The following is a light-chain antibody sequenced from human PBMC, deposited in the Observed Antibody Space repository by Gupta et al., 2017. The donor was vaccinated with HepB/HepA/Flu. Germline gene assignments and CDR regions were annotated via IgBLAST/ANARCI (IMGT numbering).Light chain of an antibody. CDR3: QQENNLHLENT. CDR1: QDISNS. V-gene: IGKV1-33*01. J-gene: IGKJ5*01. Sequence: DIQMTQSPSSLSASVGDRVTITCQASQDISNSLNWYQQKAGKAPKLLIYGASNWEMVVPSMFSGSRDGTDFNFTISSRQPEDIEPYYRQQENNLHLENTFGQGTRLDLK. CDR2: GAS.